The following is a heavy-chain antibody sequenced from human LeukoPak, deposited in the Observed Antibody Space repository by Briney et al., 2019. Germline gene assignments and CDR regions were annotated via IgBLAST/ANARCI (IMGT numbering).Heavy chain of an antibody. J-gene: IGHJ3*02. D-gene: IGHD5-12*01. V-gene: IGHV4-39*07. Sequence: PSETLSLTCTVSGGSISSSSYYWGWIRQPPGKGLEWIGSIYYSGSTYYNPSLKSRVTISVDTSKNQFSLRLSSVNAADTAVYYCARVYGSGYDFRGAFDIWGQGTMVTVSS. CDR1: GGSISSSSYY. CDR3: ARVYGSGYDFRGAFDI. CDR2: IYYSGST.